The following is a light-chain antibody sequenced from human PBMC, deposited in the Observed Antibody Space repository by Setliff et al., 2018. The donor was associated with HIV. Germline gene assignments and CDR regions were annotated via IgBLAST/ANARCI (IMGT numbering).Light chain of an antibody. Sequence: ALAQPASVSGSPGQSITISCTGTSSDVGGYNYVSWYQQHPGKAPKLIIYEVRNRPSGVSSRFSGSKSGNTASLTISGLQAEDEADYYCSSYAITNTLPFGTGTKVTVL. J-gene: IGLJ1*01. CDR2: EVR. CDR3: SSYAITNTLP. V-gene: IGLV2-14*01. CDR1: SSDVGGYNY.